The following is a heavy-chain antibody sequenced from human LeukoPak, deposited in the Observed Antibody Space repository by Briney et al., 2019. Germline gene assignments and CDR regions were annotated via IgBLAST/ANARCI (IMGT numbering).Heavy chain of an antibody. D-gene: IGHD6-6*01. Sequence: PSETLSLTCAVYGGSFSGYYWSWIRQPPGKGLEWIGEINHSGSTHYNPSLKSRVTISVDTSKNQFSLKLSSVTAADTAVYYCASSSWGRDFDYWGQGTLVTVSS. CDR1: GGSFSGYY. V-gene: IGHV4-34*01. CDR3: ASSSWGRDFDY. CDR2: INHSGST. J-gene: IGHJ4*02.